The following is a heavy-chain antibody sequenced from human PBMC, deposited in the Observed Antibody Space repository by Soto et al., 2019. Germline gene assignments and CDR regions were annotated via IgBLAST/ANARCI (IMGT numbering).Heavy chain of an antibody. J-gene: IGHJ3*02. D-gene: IGHD5-18*01. V-gene: IGHV3-30-3*01. CDR2: ISYDGNNK. CDR3: ARVPRHSYSYGFGAFDI. Sequence: QVQLVESGGGVVQPGRSLRLSCAASGFTFSSYAMHWVRQAPGKGLEWGAVISYDGNNKYYADSVKGRFTISRDNSKNTLYLQRNSLRAEDTAVYYCARVPRHSYSYGFGAFDIWGQGTMVTVSS. CDR1: GFTFSSYA.